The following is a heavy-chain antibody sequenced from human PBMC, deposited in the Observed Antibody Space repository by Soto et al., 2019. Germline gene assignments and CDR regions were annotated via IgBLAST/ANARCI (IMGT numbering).Heavy chain of an antibody. D-gene: IGHD3-3*01. V-gene: IGHV4-39*01. CDR2: IYYSGST. CDR3: ARHGFFGVVPHNWFAP. Sequence: PSETLSLTCTVSGGSISSSSYYWGWIRQPPGKGLERIGSIYYSGSTYYNPSLKSRVTISVDTSKNQFSLKLSSVTAADTVVYYCARHGFFGVVPHNWFAPWGQGTLVTVSS. J-gene: IGHJ5*02. CDR1: GGSISSSSYY.